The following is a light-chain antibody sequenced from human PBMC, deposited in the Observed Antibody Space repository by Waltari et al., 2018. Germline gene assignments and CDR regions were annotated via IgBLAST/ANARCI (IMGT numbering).Light chain of an antibody. J-gene: IGLJ3*02. CDR2: RNY. CDR1: TSNIGSNS. Sequence: QSVLTQPPSVSGTPGQRVTISCSGTTSNIGSNSVYWYQQLPGTAPKLLIYRNYQRPSRVPTRFSGSRSGTSASLAISGLQSEDEADYYCATWDDTLSGPRVFGGGTRLTVL. V-gene: IGLV1-47*01. CDR3: ATWDDTLSGPRV.